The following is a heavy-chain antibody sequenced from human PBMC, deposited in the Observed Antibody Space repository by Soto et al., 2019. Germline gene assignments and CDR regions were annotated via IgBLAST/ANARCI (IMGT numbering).Heavy chain of an antibody. CDR3: ARRYGGNFDY. J-gene: IGHJ4*02. D-gene: IGHD3-16*01. Sequence: SETLSLTCTVSGGSISSYYWSWIRQPPGKGLEWIGYIYYSGSTNYNPSLKSRVTISVDTSKNRFSLKLSSVTAADTAVYYCARRYGGNFDYWGQGTLVTVSS. V-gene: IGHV4-59*01. CDR2: IYYSGST. CDR1: GGSISSYY.